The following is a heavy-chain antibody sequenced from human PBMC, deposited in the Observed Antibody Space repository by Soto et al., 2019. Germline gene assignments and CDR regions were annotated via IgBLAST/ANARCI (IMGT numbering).Heavy chain of an antibody. Sequence: SETLSLTCSVSGGSISGSYWSWIRQSPGKGLEWLGYVYYTGSTNYSPSLRSRVSISVDTSKNEFSLRLSSVTAADTAVYFCARSVAVPGAHIDYWGQGTQVTVPQ. J-gene: IGHJ4*02. V-gene: IGHV4-59*01. CDR1: GGSISGSY. CDR2: VYYTGST. D-gene: IGHD6-19*01. CDR3: ARSVAVPGAHIDY.